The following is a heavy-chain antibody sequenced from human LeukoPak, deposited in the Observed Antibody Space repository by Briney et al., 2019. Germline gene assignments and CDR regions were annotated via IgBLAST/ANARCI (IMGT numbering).Heavy chain of an antibody. V-gene: IGHV3-23*01. D-gene: IGHD3-3*01. CDR3: AKVGSPGVTIFGVVIYGMDV. CDR1: GFTVDSNY. CDR2: ISGSGGST. Sequence: GGSLRLSCAASGFTVDSNYLSWVRQAPGKGLEWVSAISGSGGSTYYADSVKGRFTISRDNSKNTLYLQMNSLRAEDTAVYYCAKVGSPGVTIFGVVIYGMDVWGQGTTVTVSS. J-gene: IGHJ6*02.